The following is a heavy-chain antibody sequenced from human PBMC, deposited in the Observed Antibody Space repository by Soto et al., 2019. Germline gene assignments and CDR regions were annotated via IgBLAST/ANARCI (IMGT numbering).Heavy chain of an antibody. CDR2: IYYSGST. V-gene: IGHV4-59*01. CDR1: GGSISSYY. Sequence: QVQLQESGPGLVKPSETLSLTCTVSGGSISSYYWSWIRQPPGKGLEWIGYIYYSGSTNYNPSLQSRVTIAVDTSKDQFSLKQSSVTAADTAVYYWASRSPYYGMDVWGQGTTVTVSS. J-gene: IGHJ6*02. CDR3: ASRSPYYGMDV.